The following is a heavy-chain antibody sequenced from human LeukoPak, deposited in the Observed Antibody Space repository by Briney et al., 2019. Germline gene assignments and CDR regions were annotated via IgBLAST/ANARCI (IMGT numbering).Heavy chain of an antibody. CDR3: ARGWVSMVRGVSLGY. J-gene: IGHJ4*02. CDR2: IYYSGST. CDR1: GGSISSYY. D-gene: IGHD3-10*01. V-gene: IGHV4-59*01. Sequence: SETLSLTCTVSGGSISSYYWSWIRQPPGKGLEWIGYIYYSGSTNYNPSLKSRVTISVDTSKNQFSLKLSSVTAADTAVYYCARGWVSMVRGVSLGYWGQGTLVTVSS.